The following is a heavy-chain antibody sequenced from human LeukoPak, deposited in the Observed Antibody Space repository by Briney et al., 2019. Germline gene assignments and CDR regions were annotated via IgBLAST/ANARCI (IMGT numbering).Heavy chain of an antibody. V-gene: IGHV1-24*01. J-gene: IGHJ4*02. Sequence: ASVKVSCKVSGYTLTELSMHWVRQAPGKGLEWMGGFDSEDGETIYAQKFQGRVTMTEDTSTDTAYMELSSLRSEDTAVYYCAIRELLPSVPAIDYWGQGTLVTVSS. CDR1: GYTLTELS. CDR2: FDSEDGET. D-gene: IGHD2-15*01. CDR3: AIRELLPSVPAIDY.